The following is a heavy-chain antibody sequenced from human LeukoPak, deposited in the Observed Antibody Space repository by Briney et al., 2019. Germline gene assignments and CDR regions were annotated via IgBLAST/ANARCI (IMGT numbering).Heavy chain of an antibody. V-gene: IGHV4-61*08. D-gene: IGHD6-19*01. CDR3: ARGVAVAGTNWFDP. CDR2: IYYSGST. Sequence: SETLSLTCTVSGGSISSGGYYWSWIRQHPGKGLEWIGYIYYSGSTNYNPSLKSRVTISVDTSKNQFSLKLSSVTAADTAVYYCARGVAVAGTNWFDPWGQGTLVTVSS. J-gene: IGHJ5*02. CDR1: GGSISSGGYY.